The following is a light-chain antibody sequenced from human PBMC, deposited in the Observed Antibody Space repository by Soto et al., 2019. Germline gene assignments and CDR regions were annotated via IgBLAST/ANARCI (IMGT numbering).Light chain of an antibody. Sequence: EIVLTQSPGTLSLSPGERATLSCRASQSVNSNFFAWYQQKPGQAPRLLIYGVSTRATGIPDRFTGSGSGTDFALTISGLEPEDFAIYYCQQYGSSPRTFGQGTRVDMK. V-gene: IGKV3-20*01. CDR2: GVS. CDR1: QSVNSNF. J-gene: IGKJ2*01. CDR3: QQYGSSPRT.